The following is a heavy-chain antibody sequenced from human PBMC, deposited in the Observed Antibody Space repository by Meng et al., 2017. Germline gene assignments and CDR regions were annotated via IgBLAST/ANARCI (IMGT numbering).Heavy chain of an antibody. D-gene: IGHD2-2*01. J-gene: IGHJ4*02. CDR3: TRDGYSDCSRTSCFDS. CDR1: GYTLTSYA. V-gene: IGHV7-4-1*02. CDR2: IDTKTGNP. Sequence: QVEVVQYGSELRKPGASVKVSCKASGYTLTSYAINWMRQAPGQGLQWMGWIDTKTGNPTYVPGFTGRLVFSLDTSVSTAYLQISGLKADDTAVYYCTRDGYSDCSRTSCFDSWGQGTLVTVSS.